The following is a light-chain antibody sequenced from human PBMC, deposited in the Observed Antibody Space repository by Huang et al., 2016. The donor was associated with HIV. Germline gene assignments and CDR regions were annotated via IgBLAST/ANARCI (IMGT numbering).Light chain of an antibody. CDR2: GVC. J-gene: IGKJ4*01. CDR1: QTVGNNY. CDR3: QQFRRSPFT. Sequence: EIVLTQSPGTLSLSPGERATLSCRASQTVGNNYLAWYQQKPGQAPRLLFSGVCGRATGIPDRFSGSGSGTDFTLTISRLEPEDSGVFYCQQFRRSPFTFGGGTKVEIK. V-gene: IGKV3-20*01.